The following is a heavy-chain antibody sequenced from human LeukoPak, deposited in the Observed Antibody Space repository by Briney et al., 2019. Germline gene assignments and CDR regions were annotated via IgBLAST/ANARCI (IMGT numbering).Heavy chain of an antibody. CDR2: ISSSSSYI. CDR1: GFTFSSYS. D-gene: IGHD2-21*02. J-gene: IGHJ4*02. CDR3: ARDAKAVVTIDY. V-gene: IGHV3-21*01. Sequence: GGSLRLSCAASGFTFSSYSMNWVRQAPGKGLEWVSSISSSSSYIYYADSVKGRFTISRDNAKNSLYLQMNSLRAGDTAVYYCARDAKAVVTIDYWGQGTLVTVSS.